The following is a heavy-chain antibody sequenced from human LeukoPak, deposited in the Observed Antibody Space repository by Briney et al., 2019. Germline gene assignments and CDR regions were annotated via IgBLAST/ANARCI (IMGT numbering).Heavy chain of an antibody. CDR1: GFTFDNYA. V-gene: IGHV3-23*01. CDR2: ISGGGGDA. Sequence: GGSLRLSCAAPGFTFDNYAMTWVRQAPGKGLEWVSVISGGGGDANYADSVKGRFTISRDNSKSTLYLQMNRLRAEDTAVYYCAKRGPVTGTKYFDYWGQGTLVTVSS. J-gene: IGHJ4*02. CDR3: AKRGPVTGTKYFDY. D-gene: IGHD6-19*01.